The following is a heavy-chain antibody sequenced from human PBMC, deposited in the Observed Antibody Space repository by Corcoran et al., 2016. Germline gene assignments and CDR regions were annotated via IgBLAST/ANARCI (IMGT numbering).Heavy chain of an antibody. V-gene: IGHV3-48*04. CDR3: ARGWSGGIL. J-gene: IGHJ3*01. CDR2: ISSSGTTG. Sequence: EVQMVESGGGLVQPGGSLRLSCAASGFTFSSYSMNWVRQAPGKGLQWVSYISSSGTTGYYADSVKGRFTNSRDNAENSLYLQMNSLGVEDTALYFCARGWSGGILWGRGTMVTVSS. D-gene: IGHD2-15*01. CDR1: GFTFSSYS.